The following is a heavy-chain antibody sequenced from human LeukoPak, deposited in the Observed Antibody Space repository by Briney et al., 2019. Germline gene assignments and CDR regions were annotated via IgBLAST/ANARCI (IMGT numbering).Heavy chain of an antibody. D-gene: IGHD3-10*01. J-gene: IGHJ4*02. Sequence: PGGSLRLSCAASGFTFSSSWVSWVRQAPGKGLEWVANIKQDGSEKYYVDSVKGRFTISRDNAKNSLYLQMNSLRAEDTAAYFCARVVPPLYYFDYWGQGTLVTVSS. CDR1: GFTFSSSW. CDR3: ARVVPPLYYFDY. CDR2: IKQDGSEK. V-gene: IGHV3-7*01.